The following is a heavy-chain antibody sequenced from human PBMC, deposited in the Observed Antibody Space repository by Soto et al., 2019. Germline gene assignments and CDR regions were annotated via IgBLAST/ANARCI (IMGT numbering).Heavy chain of an antibody. CDR3: AVPGSGDFDY. V-gene: IGHV4-4*02. Sequence: GTLSLTCAVSGASISTNNWWSWVRQPPGKGLEWIGEVYHSGSTNCNPSLKSRVTISIDKSKNQFSLRLTSMTAADTAVYYCAVPGSGDFDYWSQGTLVTVSS. CDR2: VYHSGST. D-gene: IGHD2-15*01. CDR1: GASISTNNW. J-gene: IGHJ4*02.